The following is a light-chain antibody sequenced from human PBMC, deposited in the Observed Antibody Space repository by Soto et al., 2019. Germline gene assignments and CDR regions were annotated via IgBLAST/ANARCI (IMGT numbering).Light chain of an antibody. CDR3: SSYTSRSTRV. Sequence: QSALTQPASVSGSPGQSITISCTGTSSDVGGYNYVSWYQQHPGKAPKLMIYDVSNRPSGVSNRFSGSKSGNTASLTISGLQGEDEAYYYSSSYTSRSTRVFGAGTTLTV. CDR2: DVS. CDR1: SSDVGGYNY. J-gene: IGLJ3*02. V-gene: IGLV2-14*01.